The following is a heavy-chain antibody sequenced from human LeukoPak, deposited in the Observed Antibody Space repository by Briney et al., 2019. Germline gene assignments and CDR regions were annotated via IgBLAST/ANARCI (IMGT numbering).Heavy chain of an antibody. Sequence: PSETLSLTCTVSGGSISSYYRSWIRQPAGKGLEWIGRIYTSGSTNYNPSLKSRVTMSVDTSKNQFSLKLSSVTAADTAVYYCASSADSSWYDYWGQGTLVTVSS. D-gene: IGHD6-13*01. CDR3: ASSADSSWYDY. V-gene: IGHV4-4*07. CDR2: IYTSGST. J-gene: IGHJ4*02. CDR1: GGSISSYY.